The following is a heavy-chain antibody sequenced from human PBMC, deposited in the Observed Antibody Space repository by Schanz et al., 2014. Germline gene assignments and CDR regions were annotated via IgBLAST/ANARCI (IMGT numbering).Heavy chain of an antibody. D-gene: IGHD5-12*01. CDR3: ASPSGYSDYGTYFDF. CDR2: ISSSGSYI. Sequence: EVLLVESGGGLVKPGGSLRLSCEASEFTFSSYKMNWVRQAPGKGLEWVSSISSSGSYIHYADSVKGRFTISRDNAKNTLYLQMNSLRAEDTAVYYCASPSGYSDYGTYFDFWGQGTLVTVSS. J-gene: IGHJ4*02. CDR1: EFTFSSYK. V-gene: IGHV3-21*02.